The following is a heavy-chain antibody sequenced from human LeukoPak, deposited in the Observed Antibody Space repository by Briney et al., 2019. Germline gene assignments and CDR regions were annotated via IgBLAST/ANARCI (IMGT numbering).Heavy chain of an antibody. CDR3: AKDRASLFIRGVDH. D-gene: IGHD3-10*01. J-gene: IGHJ4*02. V-gene: IGHV3-30*02. CDR2: IRYDGKDT. CDR1: EFTFNAFG. Sequence: GGSLRLSCGASEFTFNAFGMHWVRQAPGRGLERVAFIRYDGKDTYYGDSVKGRFTISRDNSNNTLFLQMNSLRIEDTAMYYCAKDRASLFIRGVDHWGQGTLVTVSS.